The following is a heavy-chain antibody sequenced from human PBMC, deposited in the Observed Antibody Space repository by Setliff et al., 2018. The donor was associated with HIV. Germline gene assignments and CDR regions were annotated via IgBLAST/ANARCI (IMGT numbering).Heavy chain of an antibody. CDR2: IYSSGST. V-gene: IGHV4-4*07. CDR3: ARDPYCSGDGCFRYYQH. J-gene: IGHJ1*01. Sequence: SETLSLTCTVSNVSFNSYYWSWIRHPAGRALEWIGRIYSSGSTNYNPSLKSRVKMSLDTSKNQFSLKLSSVTAADTAVYLCARDPYCSGDGCFRYYQHWGRGTLVTVSS. CDR1: NVSFNSYY. D-gene: IGHD2-15*01.